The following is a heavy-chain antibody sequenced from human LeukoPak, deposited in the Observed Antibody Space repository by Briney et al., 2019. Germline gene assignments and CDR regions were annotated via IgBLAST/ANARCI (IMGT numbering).Heavy chain of an antibody. Sequence: GRSLRLSCAASGFTFDDYAMHWVRQAPGKGLEWVSGISWNSGSIGYADSVKGRFTISRVNAKNSLYLQMNSLRAEDTALYYCAKDGNASGSYYGMDVWGQGTTVTVSS. CDR1: GFTFDDYA. J-gene: IGHJ6*02. CDR3: AKDGNASGSYYGMDV. V-gene: IGHV3-9*01. CDR2: ISWNSGSI. D-gene: IGHD1-26*01.